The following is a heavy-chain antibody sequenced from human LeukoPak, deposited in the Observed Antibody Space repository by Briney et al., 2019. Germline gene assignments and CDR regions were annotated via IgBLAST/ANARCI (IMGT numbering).Heavy chain of an antibody. CDR1: GFTFSSYW. Sequence: QRGGSLRLSCAASGFTFSSYWMSWVRQAPGKGLEWAANIKQDGSEKYYVDSVKGRFTISGDNAKNSLYLQMNSLRAEDTAVYYCARLIAVTGYRYFDLWGRGALVTVSS. J-gene: IGHJ2*01. CDR2: IKQDGSEK. CDR3: ARLIAVTGYRYFDL. D-gene: IGHD6-19*01. V-gene: IGHV3-7*03.